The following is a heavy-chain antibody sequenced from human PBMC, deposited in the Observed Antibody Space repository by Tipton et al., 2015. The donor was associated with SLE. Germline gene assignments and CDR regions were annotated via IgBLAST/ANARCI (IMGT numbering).Heavy chain of an antibody. V-gene: IGHV4-34*01. D-gene: IGHD3-10*01. CDR3: ARWFRGYDV. Sequence: TLSLTCAVYGGSFSGYYWSWIRQPPGKGLEWIGEINHSGSTNYNPSLKSRVTISVDTSKNQFSLKLSSVTAADTAVYYCARWFRGYDVWGKGTTVIVSS. CDR2: INHSGST. CDR1: GGSFSGYY. J-gene: IGHJ6*04.